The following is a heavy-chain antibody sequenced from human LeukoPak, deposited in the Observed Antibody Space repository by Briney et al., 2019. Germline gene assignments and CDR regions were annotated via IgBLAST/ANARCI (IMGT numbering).Heavy chain of an antibody. CDR3: ATSPYYYGSGSSPDY. Sequence: GASVKVSCKVSGYTLTELSVHWVRQAPGKGLEWMGGFDPEDGETIYAQKFQGRVTMTEDTSTDTAYMELSSLRSEDTAVYYCATSPYYYGSGSSPDYWGQGTLVTVSS. V-gene: IGHV1-24*01. CDR2: FDPEDGET. CDR1: GYTLTELS. J-gene: IGHJ4*02. D-gene: IGHD3-10*01.